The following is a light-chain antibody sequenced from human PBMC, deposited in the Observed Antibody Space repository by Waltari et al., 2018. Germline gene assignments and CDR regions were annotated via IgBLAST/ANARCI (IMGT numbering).Light chain of an antibody. CDR3: QQYNKWPPLT. V-gene: IGKV3-15*01. J-gene: IGKJ4*01. CDR1: QNIHDD. CDR2: GAS. Sequence: EVLMTQSPATLSVSPGERVTLTCRPSQNIHDDLAWYQQKPGQAPRLLIYGASTRATDIPARFRGSGSGTEFTLTINSLQSEDLGIYYCQQYNKWPPLTFGGGTKVEIK.